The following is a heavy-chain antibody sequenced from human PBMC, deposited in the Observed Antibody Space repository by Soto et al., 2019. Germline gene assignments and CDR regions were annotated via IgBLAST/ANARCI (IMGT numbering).Heavy chain of an antibody. CDR1: GFSFSVYA. CDR2: TSSDGTKK. CDR3: AREVVDHADYYYGLDL. D-gene: IGHD3-22*01. J-gene: IGHJ6*02. V-gene: IGHV3-30-3*01. Sequence: QAQLVESGGGVVQPGRSLRLSCAASGFSFSVYAMHWVRQSPGKGLEWVAVTSSDGTKKYYTDSVQGRFTISRDNSKNTLYLQMSSLRAEDSSLDYCAREVVDHADYYYGLDLWGQGTTVTVSS.